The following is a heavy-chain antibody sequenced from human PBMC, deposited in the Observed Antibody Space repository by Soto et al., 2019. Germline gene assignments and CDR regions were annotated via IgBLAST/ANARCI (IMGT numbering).Heavy chain of an antibody. CDR3: ARDQSRGQVFYYYMHV. V-gene: IGHV3-48*01. D-gene: IGHD3-10*01. CDR2: ISSSSQNI. Sequence: EVQLVESGGGLVQPGGSLRLSCAASEFTFSTYAMNWVRQAPGKGLEWVSYISSSSQNIRYADSVKGRFTISRDNAKNSLYLQMNSLRAEDTAVYYCARDQSRGQVFYYYMHVWGKGTTVTVSS. CDR1: EFTFSTYA. J-gene: IGHJ6*03.